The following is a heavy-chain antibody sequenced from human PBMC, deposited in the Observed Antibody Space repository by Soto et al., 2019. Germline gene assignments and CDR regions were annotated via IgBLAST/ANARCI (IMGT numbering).Heavy chain of an antibody. CDR2: IIPVFGTA. D-gene: IGHD4-17*01. CDR1: GGSLSNYG. J-gene: IGHJ6*02. CDR3: ARGDATKIVVTTYYGMDV. Sequence: QVQLVQSGAEVKKPGSSVKVSCKASGGSLSNYGISWLRQAPGQGLEWMGGIIPVFGTANYAQKFQGRVTXXAXXSTSIVYMDVTSLRSEDTAVYYCARGDATKIVVTTYYGMDVWGQGTTVTVSS. V-gene: IGHV1-69*12.